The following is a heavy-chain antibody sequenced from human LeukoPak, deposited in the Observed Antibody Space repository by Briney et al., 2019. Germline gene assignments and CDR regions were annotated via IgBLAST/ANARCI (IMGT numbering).Heavy chain of an antibody. CDR3: ARPGITAFDI. J-gene: IGHJ3*02. D-gene: IGHD3-10*01. V-gene: IGHV3-48*01. CDR1: GFTLSSQN. Sequence: TGGSLRLSCVASGFTLSSQNINWVSQAPGKGLEWVSHISSSGSITYYGDSVKGRITISRDNAKNSVSLYMNSLKAEDSAVYYCARPGITAFDIWGQGTMVTVSS. CDR2: ISSSGSIT.